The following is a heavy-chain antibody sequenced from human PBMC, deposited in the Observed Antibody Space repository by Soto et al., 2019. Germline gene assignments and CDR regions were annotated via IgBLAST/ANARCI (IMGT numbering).Heavy chain of an antibody. CDR2: INPNSGGT. CDR3: ARTSAYYYYYGMDV. Sequence: ASVKVSCKASGYTFTGYYMHWVRQAPGQGLEWMGWINPNSGGTNYAQKFQGWVTMTRDTSISTAYMEPSRLRADDTAVYYWARTSAYYYYYGMDVGGKGTTVTVPS. V-gene: IGHV1-2*04. CDR1: GYTFTGYY. J-gene: IGHJ6*04.